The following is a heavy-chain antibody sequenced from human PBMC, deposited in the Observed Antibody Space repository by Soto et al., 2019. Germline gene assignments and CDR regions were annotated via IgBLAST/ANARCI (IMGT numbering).Heavy chain of an antibody. J-gene: IGHJ5*02. CDR1: GGSISSNGYY. D-gene: IGHD5-18*01. V-gene: IGHV4-31*03. CDR3: EIDGGTAMVLDP. Sequence: QVQLQESGPGLVKPSQTLSLTCIVSGGSISSNGYYWNWIRQHPGKGLEWIGYIYHSGSTYYIPSRKSRPTISLHTSKNRFSQLLSSGTVAHTAMSYCEIDGGTAMVLDPWGQGILVTVSS. CDR2: IYHSGST.